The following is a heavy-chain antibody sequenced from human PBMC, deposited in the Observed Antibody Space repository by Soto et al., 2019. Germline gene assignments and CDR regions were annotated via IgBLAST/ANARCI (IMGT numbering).Heavy chain of an antibody. CDR3: ARARFGYSGYDY. CDR2: IFPTDFDT. D-gene: IGHD5-12*01. CDR1: GYNFASYW. J-gene: IGHJ4*02. V-gene: IGHV5-51*01. Sequence: GESLKISCKGSGYNFASYWIGWVRQMPGTGLEWMGFIFPTDFDTKYSPSFQGQVSISADKSITTAYLQWSSLKASDTAMYYCARARFGYSGYDYWGPGTLVTVSS.